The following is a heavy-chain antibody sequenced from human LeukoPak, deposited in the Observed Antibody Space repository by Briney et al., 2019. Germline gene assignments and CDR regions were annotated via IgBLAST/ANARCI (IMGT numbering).Heavy chain of an antibody. CDR3: ARDELTVGNYYGMDV. Sequence: ASVKVSCKASGYTFTGYYMHWVRQAPGQGLEWMGWINPNSGGTNYAQKFQGRVTMTRDTSISTAYMELSRLRSDDTAVYYCARDELTVGNYYGMDVWGQGTTVTVSS. CDR2: INPNSGGT. CDR1: GYTFTGYY. V-gene: IGHV1-2*02. J-gene: IGHJ6*02. D-gene: IGHD1-26*01.